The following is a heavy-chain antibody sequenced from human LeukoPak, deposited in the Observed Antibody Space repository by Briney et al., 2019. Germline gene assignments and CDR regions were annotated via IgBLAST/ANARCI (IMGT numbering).Heavy chain of an antibody. Sequence: SEALSLTCTVSGYSITSGYYWGWIRQPPGKGLEWIGSIYHSVNTHYNPSLKSRVTILVDTSKNQFSLKLSSVTAADTAVYYCARDGIAAAGYYYYYMDVWGKGTTVTVSS. CDR1: GYSITSGYY. J-gene: IGHJ6*03. CDR2: IYHSVNT. D-gene: IGHD6-13*01. CDR3: ARDGIAAAGYYYYYMDV. V-gene: IGHV4-38-2*02.